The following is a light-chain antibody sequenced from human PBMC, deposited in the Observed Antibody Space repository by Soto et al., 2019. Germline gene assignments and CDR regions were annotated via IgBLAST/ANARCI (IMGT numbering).Light chain of an antibody. CDR3: QQRSNWPPMYT. J-gene: IGKJ2*01. V-gene: IGKV3-11*01. CDR1: QSVSSY. Sequence: EIVLTQSPATLSLSPGERATLSCRASQSVSSYLAWYQQKPGQAPRPLIDDASNRATGIPARFSGSGSGTDFTLTISSLEPEDFAVYYCQQRSNWPPMYTFGQGTKLEIK. CDR2: DAS.